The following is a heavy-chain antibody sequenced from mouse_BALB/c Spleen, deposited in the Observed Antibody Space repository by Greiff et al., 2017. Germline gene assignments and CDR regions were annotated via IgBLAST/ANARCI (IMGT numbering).Heavy chain of an antibody. CDR3: TRGRDYYFDY. CDR2: INPSNGGT. Sequence: QVQLKESGAELVKPGASVKLSCKASGYTFTSYYMYWVKQRPGQGLEWIGEINPSNGGTNFNEKFKSKATLTVDKSSSTAYMQLSSLTSEDSAVYYCTRGRDYYFDYWGQGTTLTVSS. V-gene: IGHV1S81*02. CDR1: GYTFTSYY. J-gene: IGHJ2*01.